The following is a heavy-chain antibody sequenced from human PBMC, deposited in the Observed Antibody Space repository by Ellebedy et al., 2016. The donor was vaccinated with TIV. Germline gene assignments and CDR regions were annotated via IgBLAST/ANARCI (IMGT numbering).Heavy chain of an antibody. J-gene: IGHJ4*02. CDR2: INTNTGNP. CDR3: ARGDSTGWSF. V-gene: IGHV7-4-1*02. D-gene: IGHD6-19*01. Sequence: AASVKVSCKASGYIFTNHGMNWVRQAPGQGLESMGWINTNTGNPTYAQGFRGRFVFSLATSVSTAYLQINTLKTEDTAVYYCARGDSTGWSFWGQGTLVTVSS. CDR1: GYIFTNHG.